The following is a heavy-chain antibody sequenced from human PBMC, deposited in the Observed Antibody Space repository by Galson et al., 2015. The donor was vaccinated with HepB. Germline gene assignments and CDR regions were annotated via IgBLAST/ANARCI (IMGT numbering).Heavy chain of an antibody. V-gene: IGHV1-2*02. CDR3: ASSITIFGVVIRYGMDV. D-gene: IGHD3-3*01. J-gene: IGHJ6*02. CDR1: GYTFTGYY. CDR2: INPKSGGT. Sequence: SVKVSCKASGYTFTGYYMHWVRQAPGQGLEWMGWINPKSGGTNYAQKFQGRVTMTRDTSISTAYMELSGLRSDDTAVYYCASSITIFGVVIRYGMDVWGQGTTVTVSS.